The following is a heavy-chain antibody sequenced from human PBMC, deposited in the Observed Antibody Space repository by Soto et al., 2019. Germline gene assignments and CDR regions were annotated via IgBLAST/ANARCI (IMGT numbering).Heavy chain of an antibody. V-gene: IGHV4-31*03. D-gene: IGHD3-10*01. Sequence: QVQLQESGPGLVKPSQTLSLTCTVSGGSISSGGYYWTWIRQYPGKGLEWIGYIYYSGSTFYNPYLKSRVSISVDTSKNQFPMNLSSVTAADTAVYYCARGLSGTLFDYWGQGTLVTVSS. CDR2: IYYSGST. CDR1: GGSISSGGYY. CDR3: ARGLSGTLFDY. J-gene: IGHJ4*02.